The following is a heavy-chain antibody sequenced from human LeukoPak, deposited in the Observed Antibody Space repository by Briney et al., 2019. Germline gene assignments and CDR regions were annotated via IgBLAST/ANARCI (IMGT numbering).Heavy chain of an antibody. CDR1: GFTFSSYA. D-gene: IGHD4-23*01. J-gene: IGHJ4*02. Sequence: GGSLRLSCATSGFTFSSYAMHWVRQAPGKGLEWVAVISYDGSNKYYADSVKGRFTISRDNSKNTLYLQMNSLRAEDTAVYYCARGRPHGNDYWGQGTLVTVSS. CDR3: ARGRPHGNDY. CDR2: ISYDGSNK. V-gene: IGHV3-30-3*01.